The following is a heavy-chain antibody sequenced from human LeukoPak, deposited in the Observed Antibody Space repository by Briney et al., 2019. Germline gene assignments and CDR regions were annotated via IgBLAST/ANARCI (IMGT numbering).Heavy chain of an antibody. CDR2: IIPIFGTA. J-gene: IGHJ5*02. Sequence: ASVKVSCKASGGTFSSYAISWVRQAPGQGLEWMGGIIPIFGTANYAQKLQGRVTMTTDTSTSTAYMELRSLRSDDTAVYYCARVVGGNSDHWGQGTLVTVSS. CDR1: GGTFSSYA. V-gene: IGHV1-69*05. CDR3: ARVVGGNSDH. D-gene: IGHD4-23*01.